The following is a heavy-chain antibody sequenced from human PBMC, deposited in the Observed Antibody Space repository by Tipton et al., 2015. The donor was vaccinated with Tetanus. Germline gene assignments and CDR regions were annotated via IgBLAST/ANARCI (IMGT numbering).Heavy chain of an antibody. Sequence: SVKGRFTISRDNAKNSVYLQMNSLRDEDTAVYYCATSYSNYGYDYWGQGTLVTVSS. D-gene: IGHD4-11*01. J-gene: IGHJ4*02. V-gene: IGHV3-48*02. CDR3: ATSYSNYGYDY.